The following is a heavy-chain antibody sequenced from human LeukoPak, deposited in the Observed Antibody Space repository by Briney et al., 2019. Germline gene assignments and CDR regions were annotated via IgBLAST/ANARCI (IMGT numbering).Heavy chain of an antibody. D-gene: IGHD3-22*01. CDR2: ISGSGGST. Sequence: GGSLRLSCAASGFTFSSYAMSWVRQAPGKGLEWVSAISGSGGSTYYADSVKGRFTISRDNAKKSLYLQMNSLRVEDTAVYYCVRAPPYYYDSSGYHDYWGQGSLVTVSS. V-gene: IGHV3-23*01. J-gene: IGHJ4*02. CDR1: GFTFSSYA. CDR3: VRAPPYYYDSSGYHDY.